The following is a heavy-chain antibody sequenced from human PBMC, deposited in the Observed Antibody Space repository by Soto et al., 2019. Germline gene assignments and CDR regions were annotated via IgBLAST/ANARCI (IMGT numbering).Heavy chain of an antibody. D-gene: IGHD3-10*01. J-gene: IGHJ6*02. CDR3: ARESWQFSSSGGLDV. Sequence: QVQLQESGPGLVKPSETLSLTCTVSGGSVNSDNYYWSWIRQPPGKRLEWIGSLYYSGSTNYNPSLNSRVTISVDTTKNPFSLNLSSVTAAHTAVYFCARESWQFSSSGGLDVWRQGTTVTVSS. V-gene: IGHV4-61*01. CDR2: LYYSGST. CDR1: GGSVNSDNYY.